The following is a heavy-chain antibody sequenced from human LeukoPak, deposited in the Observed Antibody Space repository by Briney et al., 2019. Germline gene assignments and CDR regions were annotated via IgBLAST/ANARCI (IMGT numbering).Heavy chain of an antibody. CDR1: GGTFSGYA. V-gene: IGHV1-69*01. CDR3: ARGVVVPAAIGYYYMDV. J-gene: IGHJ6*03. D-gene: IGHD2-2*02. Sequence: AASVKVSCKASGGTFSGYAISWVRQAPGQGLEWMGGIIPIFGTANYAQKFQGRVTITADESTSTAYMELSSLRSEDTAVYYCARGVVVPAAIGYYYMDVWGKGTTVTVSS. CDR2: IIPIFGTA.